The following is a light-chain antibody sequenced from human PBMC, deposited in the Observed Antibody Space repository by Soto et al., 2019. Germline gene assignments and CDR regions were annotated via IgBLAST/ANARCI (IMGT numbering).Light chain of an antibody. CDR1: QSVDSTY. CDR2: AAS. CDR3: HQHSDTAPT. Sequence: IVLTQSPGTLSLPPGETVTLSCRASQSVDSTYLAWYQHKPGQGPRLLIYAASSRATGIPDRISGSGSGTDFSLTISRLEPDDSAVYYCHQHSDTAPTFGGGTKLEIK. V-gene: IGKV3-20*01. J-gene: IGKJ4*01.